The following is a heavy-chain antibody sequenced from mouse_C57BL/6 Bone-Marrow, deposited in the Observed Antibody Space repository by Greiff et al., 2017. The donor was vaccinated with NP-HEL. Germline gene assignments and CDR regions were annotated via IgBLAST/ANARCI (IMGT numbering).Heavy chain of an antibody. V-gene: IGHV1-7*01. J-gene: IGHJ3*01. D-gene: IGHD2-1*01. CDR1: GYTFTSYW. Sequence: VQLQQTGAELAKPGASVKLSCKASGYTFTSYWMHWVKQRPGQGLEWIGYINPSSGYTKYNQKFKDKATLTADKSSSTAYMQLSSLTYEDSAVYYCVYGSSWFAYWGQGTLVTVSA. CDR3: VYGSSWFAY. CDR2: INPSSGYT.